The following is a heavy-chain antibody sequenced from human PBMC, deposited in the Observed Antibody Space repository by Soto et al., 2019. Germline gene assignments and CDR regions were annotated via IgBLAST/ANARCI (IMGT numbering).Heavy chain of an antibody. D-gene: IGHD6-19*01. J-gene: IGHJ4*02. CDR1: GDSVSSNASA. CDR2: TYYRSNWRH. Sequence: SQTLSLTCAISGDSVSSNASAWNWIRSSPSRGLEWLGRTYYRSNWRHDYAVSVKSRITVNPDTSKNHFSLQLNSVTPDDTAVYYCARGVAGSGFDLWGQGTLVTAPQ. CDR3: ARGVAGSGFDL. V-gene: IGHV6-1*01.